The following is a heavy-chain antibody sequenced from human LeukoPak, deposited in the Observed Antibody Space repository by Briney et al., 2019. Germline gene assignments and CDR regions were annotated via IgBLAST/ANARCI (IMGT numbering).Heavy chain of an antibody. CDR1: GGTFSSYA. Sequence: VASVKVSCKASGGTFSSYAISWVRQAPGQGLEWMGRIIPIFGIANYAQKFQGRVTITADKSTSTAYMELSSLRSEDTAVYYCASREAPVTSSPRPFDYWGQGTLVTVSS. CDR3: ASREAPVTSSPRPFDY. D-gene: IGHD4-11*01. J-gene: IGHJ4*02. V-gene: IGHV1-69*04. CDR2: IIPIFGIA.